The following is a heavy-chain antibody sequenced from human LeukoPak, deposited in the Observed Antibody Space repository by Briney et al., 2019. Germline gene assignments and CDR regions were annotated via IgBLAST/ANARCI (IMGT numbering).Heavy chain of an antibody. D-gene: IGHD1-26*01. J-gene: IGHJ4*02. CDR2: ISAYNGNT. CDR1: GYTFTSYG. CDR3: ARVGSSRQFDY. Sequence: ASVKVSCKASGYTFTSYGISWVRQARGQGREWMGWISAYNGNTNYAHKLQGRVTMTTDTSTSTAYMELRSLRSDDTAVYYCARVGSSRQFDYWGQGTRVTVSS. V-gene: IGHV1-18*01.